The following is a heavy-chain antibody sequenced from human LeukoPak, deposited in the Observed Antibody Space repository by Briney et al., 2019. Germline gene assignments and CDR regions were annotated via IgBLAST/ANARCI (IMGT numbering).Heavy chain of an antibody. Sequence: GASVKVSCKASGYTFTSYYMHWVRQAPGQGLEWMGIINPSGGSTSYAQKLQGRVTMTRDTSTSTVYMELSSLRSEDTAVYYCARLPPWGTPDYYYGMDVWGQGTTVTVSS. CDR2: INPSGGST. CDR1: GYTFTSYY. V-gene: IGHV1-46*01. D-gene: IGHD1-7*01. J-gene: IGHJ6*02. CDR3: ARLPPWGTPDYYYGMDV.